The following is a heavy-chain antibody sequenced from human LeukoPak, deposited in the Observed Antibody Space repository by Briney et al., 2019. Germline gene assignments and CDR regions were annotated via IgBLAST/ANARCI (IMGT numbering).Heavy chain of an antibody. J-gene: IGHJ4*02. CDR3: ARGLSDYGDYHFDY. D-gene: IGHD4-17*01. V-gene: IGHV3-33*01. Sequence: GGSLRLSCAASGFTFSSYGMHWVRQAPGKGLEWVAVIWYDGSNKYYADSVKGRFTISRDNSKNTLYLQMNSLRAEDTAVYYCARGLSDYGDYHFDYWGQGTLVTVSS. CDR1: GFTFSSYG. CDR2: IWYDGSNK.